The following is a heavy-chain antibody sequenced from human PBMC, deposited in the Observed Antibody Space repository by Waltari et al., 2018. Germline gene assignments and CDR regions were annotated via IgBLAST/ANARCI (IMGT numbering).Heavy chain of an antibody. CDR1: GYTFTSYD. Sequence: QVQLVQSGAEVKKPGASVKVSCTASGYTFTSYDINWVRQATGQGLEWMGWVNPNRGNTGYAQEFQGRVTMTRNTSISTAYMERSSLRSEDTAVYYCARGRGYPPSFDLWGRGTLVTVSS. CDR3: ARGRGYPPSFDL. J-gene: IGHJ2*01. CDR2: VNPNRGNT. D-gene: IGHD5-18*01. V-gene: IGHV1-8*02.